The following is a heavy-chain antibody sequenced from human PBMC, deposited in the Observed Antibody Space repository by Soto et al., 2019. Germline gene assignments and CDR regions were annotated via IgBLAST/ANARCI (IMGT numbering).Heavy chain of an antibody. D-gene: IGHD2-15*01. CDR3: AMKGHTPDYYYYMDV. V-gene: IGHV1-46*03. Sequence: GASVKVSCKASGYTFTSYYMHWVRQAPGQGLEWMGIINPSGGSTSYAQKLQGRVTMTRDTSTSTVYMELSSLRSEDTAVYYCAMKGHTPDYYYYMDVWGKGTTVTVSS. CDR2: INPSGGST. J-gene: IGHJ6*03. CDR1: GYTFTSYY.